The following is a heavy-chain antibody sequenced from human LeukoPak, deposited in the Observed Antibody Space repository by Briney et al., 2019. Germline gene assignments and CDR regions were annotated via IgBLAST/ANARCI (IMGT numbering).Heavy chain of an antibody. J-gene: IGHJ4*02. Sequence: GASVKVSCKASGYTFTSYDINWVRQATGQGLEWMGWMNPNSGNTGYAQKFQGRVTMTRNTSISTAYMELSSLRSEDTAVYYCARSTYYYGSGSYYTDYWGQGTLVTVSS. V-gene: IGHV1-8*01. D-gene: IGHD3-10*01. CDR2: MNPNSGNT. CDR1: GYTFTSYD. CDR3: ARSTYYYGSGSYYTDY.